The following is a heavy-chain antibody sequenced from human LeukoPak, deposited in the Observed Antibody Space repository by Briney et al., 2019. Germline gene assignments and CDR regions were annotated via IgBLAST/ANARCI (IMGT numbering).Heavy chain of an antibody. Sequence: SETLSLTCAVYGGSFSGYYWSWIRQPPGKGLEWIGEINHSGSTNYNPSLKSRVTISVDTSKSQFSLKLSSVTAADTAVYYCASYRYSSSWYGQFDYWGQGTLVTVSS. CDR2: INHSGST. D-gene: IGHD6-13*01. J-gene: IGHJ4*02. CDR1: GGSFSGYY. CDR3: ASYRYSSSWYGQFDY. V-gene: IGHV4-34*01.